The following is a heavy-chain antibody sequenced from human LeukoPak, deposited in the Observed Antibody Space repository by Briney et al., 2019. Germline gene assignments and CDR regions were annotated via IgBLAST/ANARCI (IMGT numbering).Heavy chain of an antibody. CDR1: GGSFSGYY. Sequence: PSETLSLTCAVYGGSFSGYYWSWIRQPPGKGLEWIGEINHSGSTNYNLSLKSRVTISVDTSKNQFSLKLSSVTAADTAVYYCARAPDYGDYFDYWGQGTLATVSS. V-gene: IGHV4-34*01. J-gene: IGHJ4*02. D-gene: IGHD4-17*01. CDR3: ARAPDYGDYFDY. CDR2: INHSGST.